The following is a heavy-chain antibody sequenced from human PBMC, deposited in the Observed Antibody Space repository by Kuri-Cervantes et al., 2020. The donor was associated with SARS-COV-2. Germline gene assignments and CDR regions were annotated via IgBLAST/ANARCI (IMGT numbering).Heavy chain of an antibody. Sequence: GGSLRLSCAASGFTFSSYAMSWVRQAPGKGLEWVSVIYSGGSSTYYADSVKGRFTISRDNSKNTLYLQMNSLRAEDTAVYYCASMDRGNYGMDVWGQGTTVTVSS. CDR3: ASMDRGNYGMDV. D-gene: IGHD3-10*01. V-gene: IGHV3-23*03. J-gene: IGHJ6*02. CDR2: IYSGGSST. CDR1: GFTFSSYA.